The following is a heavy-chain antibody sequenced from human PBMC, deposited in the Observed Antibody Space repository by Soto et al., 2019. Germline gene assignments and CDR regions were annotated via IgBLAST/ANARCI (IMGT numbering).Heavy chain of an antibody. D-gene: IGHD2-2*01. J-gene: IGHJ4*02. CDR3: ARGTSDVVLLAAAMKEGFAS. CDR2: IMASLSSI. V-gene: IGHV1-69*01. Sequence: QVRLVQSGAEVKEPGSSVKVSCRASGGTFSSSAISWVRQAPGQGLQWMGGIMASLSSIHYAQTFQGRISITADESTSTAFLELSRLRSEDTATYYCARGTSDVVLLAAAMKEGFASWGQGTLVTVSS. CDR1: GGTFSSSA.